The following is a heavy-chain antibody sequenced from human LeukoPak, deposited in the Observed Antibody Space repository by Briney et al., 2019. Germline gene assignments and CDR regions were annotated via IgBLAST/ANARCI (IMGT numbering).Heavy chain of an antibody. CDR3: ARDATTEPGTVYMDV. J-gene: IGHJ6*03. CDR1: GFTFSDYE. D-gene: IGHD6-13*01. Sequence: GSLRLSCAASGFTFSDYEMNWVRQAPGKGLEWILHISTSGSIIHYADSVKGRFTISRGNAKNSLYLQMNSLRAEDTALYFCARDATTEPGTVYMDVWGKGTTVTISS. CDR2: ISTSGSII. V-gene: IGHV3-48*03.